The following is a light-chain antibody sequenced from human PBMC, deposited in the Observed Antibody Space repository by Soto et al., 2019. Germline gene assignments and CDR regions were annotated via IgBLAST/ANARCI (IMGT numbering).Light chain of an antibody. CDR1: SXDVGNYNF. Sequence: QSALXXXXSXSGSXXXSITISXXGTSXDVGNYNFVSWYQQLPGEAPKLMIYDVTNRPSGLSDRFSGSKSANTASLTISGLQAEDEADYYCSSFTSSHTLVFGSGTKVTVL. V-gene: IGLV2-14*01. J-gene: IGLJ1*01. CDR2: DVT. CDR3: SSFTSSHTLV.